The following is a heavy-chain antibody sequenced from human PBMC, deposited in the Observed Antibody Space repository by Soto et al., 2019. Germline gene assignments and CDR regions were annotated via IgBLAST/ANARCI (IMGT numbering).Heavy chain of an antibody. D-gene: IGHD3-10*01. CDR1: GGSFTSNNW. Sequence: QVQLQESGPGLVKPSGTLSLTCAVSGGSFTSNNWYSWVRQTPGKGLEWIGEMYHSGKINYNPSLKSRRTISMDRAENQSSLNLNSVTAADTAMYYCVRHGPGSSFARDGFDIWGQGTKVTVSS. CDR2: MYHSGKI. CDR3: VRHGPGSSFARDGFDI. V-gene: IGHV4-4*02. J-gene: IGHJ3*02.